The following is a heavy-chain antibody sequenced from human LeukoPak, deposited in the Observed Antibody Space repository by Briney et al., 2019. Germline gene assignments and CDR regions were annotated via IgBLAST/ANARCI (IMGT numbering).Heavy chain of an antibody. CDR2: ISWNSGSI. CDR3: AKDFKGVAGTLFAFDI. Sequence: GGSLRLSCAASGFTFSSYGMHWVRQAPEKGLEWVSGISWNSGSIGYADSVKGRFTISRDNAKNSLYLQMNSLRAEDTALYYCAKDFKGVAGTLFAFDIWGQGTMVTVSS. J-gene: IGHJ3*02. CDR1: GFTFSSYG. V-gene: IGHV3-9*01. D-gene: IGHD6-19*01.